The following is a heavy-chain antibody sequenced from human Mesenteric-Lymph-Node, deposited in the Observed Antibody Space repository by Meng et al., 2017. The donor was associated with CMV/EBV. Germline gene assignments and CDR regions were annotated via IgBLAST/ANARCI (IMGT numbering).Heavy chain of an antibody. D-gene: IGHD2-21*01. CDR2: IYFSGST. CDR3: ARVTTYCGGDCHSGYFDL. J-gene: IGHJ2*01. CDR1: GGSVSSGSYY. V-gene: IGHV4-61*01. Sequence: GSLRLSCTVSGGSVSSGSYYWSWIRQPPGKGLEWIGYIYFSGSTNYNPSLKSRVTISVDTSKNQFSLKLSSVTAADTAVYYCARVTTYCGGDCHSGYFDLWGRGTLVTVSS.